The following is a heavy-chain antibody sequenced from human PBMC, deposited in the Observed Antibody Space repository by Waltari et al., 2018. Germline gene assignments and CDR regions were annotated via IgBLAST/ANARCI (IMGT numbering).Heavy chain of an antibody. Sequence: EVQLVESGGGLIQPGGSLRLSCAASGFTVSSTYMSWVRQAPGKGLEWVSVIYSGGSTYYADSVKGRYTISRDNSKNTLYLQMNSLRAEDTAVYYCARNHYGSGGHDAFDIWGQGTMVTVSS. CDR2: IYSGGST. CDR1: GFTVSSTY. D-gene: IGHD3-10*01. J-gene: IGHJ3*02. CDR3: ARNHYGSGGHDAFDI. V-gene: IGHV3-53*01.